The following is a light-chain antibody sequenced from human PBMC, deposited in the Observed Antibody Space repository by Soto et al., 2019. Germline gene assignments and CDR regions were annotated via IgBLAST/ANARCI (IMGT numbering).Light chain of an antibody. V-gene: IGKV3-20*01. Sequence: EIVLTQSPGTLSLSPGERDTLSCRASQSVSSSYLAWYQQKPGQAPRLLIYGASSRATGIPDRFSGSGPGTDFTLTISRLEPEDFAVYYCQQYGSPLTFGGGTKV. J-gene: IGKJ4*01. CDR1: QSVSSSY. CDR2: GAS. CDR3: QQYGSPLT.